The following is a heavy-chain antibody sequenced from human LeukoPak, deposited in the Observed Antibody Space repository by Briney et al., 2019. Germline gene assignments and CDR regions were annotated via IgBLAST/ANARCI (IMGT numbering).Heavy chain of an antibody. Sequence: SETLSLTCDVNGGSFTGYYWSWIRQPPRKGLEWIGEINHSGDTYYNPSLKRRLTMSEDTSKNQLSLILPSVTAADTAVYYCSRGRKGSSSWYGMDVWGNGTTVIVSS. V-gene: IGHV4-34*01. CDR2: INHSGDT. CDR1: GGSFTGYY. CDR3: SRGRKGSSSWYGMDV. J-gene: IGHJ6*04. D-gene: IGHD6-13*01.